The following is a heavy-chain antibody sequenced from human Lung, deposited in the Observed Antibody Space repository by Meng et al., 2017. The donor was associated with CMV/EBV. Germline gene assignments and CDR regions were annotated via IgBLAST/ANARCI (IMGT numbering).Heavy chain of an antibody. CDR2: IYYSGST. CDR1: GGSISSYY. CDR3: ARLYSSSWFLPSGMDV. Sequence: SETLSLTCTVSGGSISSYYWSWIRQPPGKGLEWIGYIYYSGSTNYNPPLKSRVTISVDTSKNQFSLKLSSVTAADTAVYYCARLYSSSWFLPSGMDVWGQGTTVTVSS. D-gene: IGHD6-13*01. V-gene: IGHV4-59*01. J-gene: IGHJ6*02.